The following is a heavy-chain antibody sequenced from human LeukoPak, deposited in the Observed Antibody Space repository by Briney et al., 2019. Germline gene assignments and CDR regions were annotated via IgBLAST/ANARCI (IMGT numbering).Heavy chain of an antibody. CDR1: GGSISSSNW. CDR2: IYHSGST. V-gene: IGHV4-4*02. CDR3: ARDRGYSSGWSGAHAFDI. D-gene: IGHD6-19*01. J-gene: IGHJ3*02. Sequence: PSETLSLTCAVSGGSISSSNWWSWVRQPPGKGLEWIGEIYHSGSTNYNPSLKSRVTISVDKSKNQSSLKLSSVTAADTAVYYCARDRGYSSGWSGAHAFDIWGQGTMVTVSS.